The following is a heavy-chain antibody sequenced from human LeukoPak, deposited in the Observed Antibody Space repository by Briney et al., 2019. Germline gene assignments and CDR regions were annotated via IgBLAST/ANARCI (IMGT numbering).Heavy chain of an antibody. J-gene: IGHJ5*02. Sequence: TSETLSLTCTVSGGSISSYYWSWIRQPPGKGLEWIGEINHSGSTNYNPSLKSRVTISVDTSKNQFSLKLSSVTAADTAVYYCARRRITMVRGVMGWFDPWGQGTLVTVSS. CDR1: GGSISSYY. D-gene: IGHD3-10*01. CDR2: INHSGST. V-gene: IGHV4-34*01. CDR3: ARRRITMVRGVMGWFDP.